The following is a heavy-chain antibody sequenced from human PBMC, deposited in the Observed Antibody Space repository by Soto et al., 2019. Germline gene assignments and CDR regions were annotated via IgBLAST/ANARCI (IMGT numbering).Heavy chain of an antibody. CDR3: ASNSRGSWYDDAFDI. D-gene: IGHD2-15*01. V-gene: IGHV3-20*04. J-gene: IGHJ3*02. CDR1: GFTFDDYG. Sequence: GGSLRLSCAASGFTFDDYGMSWVRQTPGKGLEWVCGINWNGGSIGYADSVKGRFTVSRDNAKNSLYLQMNSLSAEDTALYYCASNSRGSWYDDAFDIWGQGTMVTVSS. CDR2: INWNGGSI.